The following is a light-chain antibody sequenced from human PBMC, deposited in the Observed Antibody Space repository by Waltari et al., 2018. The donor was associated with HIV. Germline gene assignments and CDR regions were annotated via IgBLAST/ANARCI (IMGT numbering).Light chain of an antibody. V-gene: IGLV8-61*01. CDR1: SGSVSTSYY. CDR3: VLYMGSGSCM. J-gene: IGLJ3*02. CDR2: STN. Sequence: QTVVTQEPSFSVSPGGTVTLTCGLSSGSVSTSYYPSWYQQTPGQAPRTLIYSTNPRSSGVPDRFFGSILGNKAALTITGAQADDESDYYCVLYMGSGSCMFGGGTKLTVL.